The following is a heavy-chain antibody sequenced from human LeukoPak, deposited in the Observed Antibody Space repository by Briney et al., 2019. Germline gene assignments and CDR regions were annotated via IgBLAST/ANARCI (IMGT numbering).Heavy chain of an antibody. CDR2: IYYSGRT. CDR1: YGSMSDISYY. V-gene: IGHV4-39*07. Sequence: PSETLSLTCTVAYGSMSDISYYWGWIRQPPGKGLEWIGSIYYSGRTYYNSSLKSRVTISVDTSKNQFSLKVTSVTAADTAVYYCASAYYDILGGHFDYWGQGTLVTVSS. D-gene: IGHD3-9*01. CDR3: ASAYYDILGGHFDY. J-gene: IGHJ4*02.